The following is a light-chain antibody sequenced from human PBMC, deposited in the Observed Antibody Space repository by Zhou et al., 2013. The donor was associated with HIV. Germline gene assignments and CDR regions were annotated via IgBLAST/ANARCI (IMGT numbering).Light chain of an antibody. CDR2: DAS. V-gene: IGKV1-39*01. Sequence: DTQMTQTPSTLSASIGDRVTITCRASQSVSVYLAWYQQKPGKAPKLLIYDASNLETGVPSRFSGSGSGTEFTLTISSLQPEDFATYYCQQSYSVPWSFGQGTKLELK. CDR3: QQSYSVPWS. CDR1: QSVSVY. J-gene: IGKJ2*04.